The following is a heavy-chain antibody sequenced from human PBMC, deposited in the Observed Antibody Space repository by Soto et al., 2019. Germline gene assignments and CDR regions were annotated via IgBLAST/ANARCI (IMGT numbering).Heavy chain of an antibody. CDR3: ARDTPPPTDTAMDDYYYYGMDV. J-gene: IGHJ6*02. CDR1: GFTFSSYW. D-gene: IGHD5-18*01. V-gene: IGHV3-7*03. Sequence: EVQLVESGGGLVQPGGSLRLSCAASGFTFSSYWMSWVRQAPGKGLEWVANIKQDGSEKYYVDSVKGRFTISRDNAKNSLYLQMNSLRAEDTAVYYCARDTPPPTDTAMDDYYYYGMDVWGQGTTVTVSS. CDR2: IKQDGSEK.